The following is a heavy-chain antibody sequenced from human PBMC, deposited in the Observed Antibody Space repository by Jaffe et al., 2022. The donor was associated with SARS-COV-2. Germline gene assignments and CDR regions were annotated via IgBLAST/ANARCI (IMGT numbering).Heavy chain of an antibody. CDR3: AREEMEYYDFWSARSEAFDI. CDR1: GGSISSGSYY. D-gene: IGHD3-3*01. CDR2: IYTSGST. V-gene: IGHV4-61*02. Sequence: QVQLQESGPGLVKPSQTLSLTCTVSGGSISSGSYYWSWIRQPAGKGLEWIGRIYTSGSTNYNPSLKSRVTISVDTSKNQFSLKLSSVTAADTAVYYCAREEMEYYDFWSARSEAFDIWGQGTMVTVSS. J-gene: IGHJ3*02.